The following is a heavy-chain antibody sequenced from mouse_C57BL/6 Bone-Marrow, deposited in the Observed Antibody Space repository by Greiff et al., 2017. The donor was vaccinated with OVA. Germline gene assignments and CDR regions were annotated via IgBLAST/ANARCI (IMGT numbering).Heavy chain of an antibody. CDR2: ISSGSSTI. CDR3: ERTGIFYYGSSYDYAFDY. D-gene: IGHD1-1*01. V-gene: IGHV5-17*01. J-gene: IGHJ4*01. Sequence: DVMLVESGGGLVKPGGSLKLSCAASGFTFSDYGMHWVRQAPEKGLEWVAYISSGSSTIYYADTVKGRFTISRDNAKNNLFLQMNSLRSEDTAMYYCERTGIFYYGSSYDYAFDYWGQGTSVTVSS. CDR1: GFTFSDYG.